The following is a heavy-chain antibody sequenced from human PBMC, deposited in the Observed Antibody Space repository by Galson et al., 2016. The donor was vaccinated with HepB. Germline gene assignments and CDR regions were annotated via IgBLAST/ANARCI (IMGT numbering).Heavy chain of an antibody. CDR1: GFTFSSYA. Sequence: SLRLSCAASGFTFSSYAMSWVRQAPGKGLEWVSVISGSGDNTYSADSVKGRFTISRDNSKNTVYLQMNSLRAEDTAVYYWAKGGTMVRGVTPNFGYWGQGTLVTVSS. V-gene: IGHV3-23*01. CDR3: AKGGTMVRGVTPNFGY. D-gene: IGHD3-10*01. J-gene: IGHJ4*02. CDR2: ISGSGDNT.